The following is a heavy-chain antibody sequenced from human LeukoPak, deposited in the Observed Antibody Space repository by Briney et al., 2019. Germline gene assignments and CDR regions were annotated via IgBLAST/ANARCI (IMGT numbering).Heavy chain of an antibody. V-gene: IGHV4-30-4*01. CDR2: IYYSGST. J-gene: IGHJ5*02. CDR1: GGSISSGDYY. Sequence: SETLSLTCTVSGGSISSGDYYWSWIRQPPGKGLEWIGHIYYSGSTYYNPSLKSRVTISVDTSKNQFSLKLSSVTAADTAVYYCARTLWFGEPTSGKWFDPWGQGTLVTVSS. D-gene: IGHD3-10*01. CDR3: ARTLWFGEPTSGKWFDP.